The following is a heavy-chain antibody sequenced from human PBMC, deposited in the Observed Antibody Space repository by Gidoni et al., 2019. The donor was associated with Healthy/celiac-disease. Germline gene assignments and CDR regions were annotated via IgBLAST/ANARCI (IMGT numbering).Heavy chain of an antibody. CDR3: TTDWGFGELSYFDY. CDR1: GFTFSNAW. Sequence: EVQLVASGGGLVKPGGSLRLSCAASGFTFSNAWLSWVRQAPGKGLEWVGRIKSKTDGGTTDYAAPVKGRFTISRDDSKNTLYLQMNSLKPEDTAVYYCTTDWGFGELSYFDYWGQGTLVTVSS. CDR2: IKSKTDGGTT. D-gene: IGHD3-10*01. J-gene: IGHJ4*02. V-gene: IGHV3-15*01.